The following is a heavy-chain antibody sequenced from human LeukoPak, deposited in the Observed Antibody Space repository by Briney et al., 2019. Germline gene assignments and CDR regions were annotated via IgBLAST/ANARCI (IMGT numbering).Heavy chain of an antibody. CDR1: GFTFSSFI. CDR3: ARGFPARRGAFDI. V-gene: IGHV3-48*01. J-gene: IGHJ3*02. D-gene: IGHD6-6*01. Sequence: PGGSLRLSCAASAASGFTFSSFIMNWVRQAPGKGLEWVSYISNGNSPIYYADSVKGRFTISRDNAKNSLHLQMYSLRVEDTAVYYCARGFPARRGAFDIWGQGTKVTVSS. CDR2: ISNGNSPI.